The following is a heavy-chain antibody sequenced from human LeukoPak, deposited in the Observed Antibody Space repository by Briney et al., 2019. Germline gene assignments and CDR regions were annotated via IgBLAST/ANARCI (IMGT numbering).Heavy chain of an antibody. Sequence: GGSLRLSCAASGFNVSSNYMTWIRQAPGKGLEWVSLIYGADAAYYAESVRGRFMISRDNLKNTLFLQMNSLRVEDTAVYYCVTSTGQQFIPYDYWDQGTHVTVSS. CDR1: GFNVSSNY. V-gene: IGHV3-66*02. CDR2: IYGADAA. D-gene: IGHD6-13*01. J-gene: IGHJ4*02. CDR3: VTSTGQQFIPYDY.